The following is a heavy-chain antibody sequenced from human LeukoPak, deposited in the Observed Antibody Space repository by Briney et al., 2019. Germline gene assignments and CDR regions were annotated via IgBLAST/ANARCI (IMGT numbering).Heavy chain of an antibody. CDR3: ARLQWELLRD. J-gene: IGHJ4*02. CDR1: GGSISSSSYY. D-gene: IGHD1-26*01. V-gene: IGHV4-39*01. Sequence: KSSETLSLTCTVSGGSISSSSYYWGWIRQPPGKGLEWIGSIYYSGSTYYNPSLKSRVTISVDTSKNQFSLKLSSVTAADTAVYYCARLQWELLRDWGQETLVTVSS. CDR2: IYYSGST.